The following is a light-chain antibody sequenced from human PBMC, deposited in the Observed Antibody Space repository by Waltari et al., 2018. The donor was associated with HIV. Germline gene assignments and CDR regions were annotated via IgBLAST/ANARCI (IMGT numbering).Light chain of an antibody. Sequence: MQLIQAPSSLSASVGGRVAITCRDRQNLHNWLAWYQQKPGENAKFLICRASTWENGVPSLISGSGAETDVSLAISSLQPEEYAICYCQQYKSYPVTFDRGT. CDR2: RAS. CDR1: QNLHNW. J-gene: IGKJ2*01. V-gene: IGKV1-5*03. CDR3: QQYKSYPVT.